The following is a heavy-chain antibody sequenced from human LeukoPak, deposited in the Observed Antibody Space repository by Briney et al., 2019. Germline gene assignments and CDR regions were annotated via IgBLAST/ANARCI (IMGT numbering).Heavy chain of an antibody. CDR2: IYSGGST. CDR1: GFTFSSYS. CDR3: ARLQSSSSYTSFDY. V-gene: IGHV3-66*01. J-gene: IGHJ4*02. D-gene: IGHD6-6*01. Sequence: GGSLRLSCAASGFTFSSYSMNWVRQAPGKGLEWVSVIYSGGSTYYTDSVKGRFTFSRDNSKNTLYLQMNTLRADDTAVYYCARLQSSSSYTSFDYWGQGTLVTVSS.